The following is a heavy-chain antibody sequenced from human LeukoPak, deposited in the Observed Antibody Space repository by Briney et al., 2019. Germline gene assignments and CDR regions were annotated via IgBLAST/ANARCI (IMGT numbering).Heavy chain of an antibody. CDR1: GGSFSGYY. CDR2: INHSGST. V-gene: IGHV4-34*01. D-gene: IGHD3-10*01. CDR3: AREALLWFGEFNWFDP. J-gene: IGHJ5*02. Sequence: PSETLSLTCAVYGGSFSGYYWSWISQPPGKGLEWIVQINHSGSTNYNPSLKSRVTISVDTSKNQFSLKLSSVTAADTAGYYCAREALLWFGEFNWFDPWGQGTLVTVSS.